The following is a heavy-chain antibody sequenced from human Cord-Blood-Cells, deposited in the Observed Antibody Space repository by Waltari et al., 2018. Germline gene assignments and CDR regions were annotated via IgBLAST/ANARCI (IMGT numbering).Heavy chain of an antibody. D-gene: IGHD6-6*01. CDR3: ARHLVSVVSADWDFDL. Sequence: QLQLQESGPGLVQPSETLSLTCTVSGGPISSSSYYWGWIRQPPGKGLEWIGSIEYSGSTYYTPSLKSRVTISVDTCKNQFSLKLSSVTAADTAVYYCARHLVSVVSADWDFDLWGRGTLVTVSS. CDR1: GGPISSSSYY. V-gene: IGHV4-39*01. J-gene: IGHJ2*01. CDR2: IEYSGST.